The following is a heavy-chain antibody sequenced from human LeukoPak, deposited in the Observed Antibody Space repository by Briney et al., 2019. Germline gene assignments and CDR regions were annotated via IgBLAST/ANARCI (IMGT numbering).Heavy chain of an antibody. V-gene: IGHV4-61*02. J-gene: IGHJ3*02. D-gene: IGHD4-17*01. CDR3: ARESDYGDAFDI. CDR1: GGSISSGSYY. Sequence: KPSQTLSLTCTVSGGSISSGSYYWSWIRQPAGKGLEWIGRIYTSGSTNYNPSLMSRVTISVDTSKNQFSLKLSSVTAADTAVYYCARESDYGDAFDIWGQGTMVTVSS. CDR2: IYTSGST.